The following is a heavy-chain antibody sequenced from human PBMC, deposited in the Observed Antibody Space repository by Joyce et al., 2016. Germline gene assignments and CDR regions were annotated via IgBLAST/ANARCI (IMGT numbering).Heavy chain of an antibody. CDR2: VNGGKDYA. CDR1: GFSFSSQT. CDR3: AKGAFASFYFDS. J-gene: IGHJ4*02. Sequence: EVQLLESGGALVQPGGSLRLSCVASGFSFSSQTLRWVRQFPGKGLEWVSAVNGGKDYATYADSVKGRFTISRDGSQKTIYLQLNSLRFEDSAVYYCAKGAFASFYFDSWGQGTLVTVSS. D-gene: IGHD3-3*02. V-gene: IGHV3-23*01.